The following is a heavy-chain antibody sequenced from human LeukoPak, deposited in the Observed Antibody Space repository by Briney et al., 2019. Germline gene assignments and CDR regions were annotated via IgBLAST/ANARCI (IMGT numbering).Heavy chain of an antibody. J-gene: IGHJ4*02. Sequence: SETLSLTCAVYGESLNSYYWSWVRQPPGEGLEWIGEIYESGTTKYNPSLKSRVTVSMVPSKQQFSLSLNSVTAADTAVYYCARGAWATRLGSWGLGTPVIVSS. CDR2: IYESGTT. D-gene: IGHD2-15*01. CDR1: GESLNSYY. CDR3: ARGAWATRLGS. V-gene: IGHV4-34*01.